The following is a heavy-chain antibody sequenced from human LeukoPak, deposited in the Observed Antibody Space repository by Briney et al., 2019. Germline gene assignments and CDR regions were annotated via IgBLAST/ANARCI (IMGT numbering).Heavy chain of an antibody. CDR2: IYHSGST. CDR3: ARGRVVVVPAARRYFDL. D-gene: IGHD2-2*01. V-gene: IGHV4-38-2*01. J-gene: IGHJ2*01. CDR1: GYSISSGYY. Sequence: SETLSLTCAVSGYSISSGYYWGWIRQPPGKGLEWIGSIYHSGSTYYNPSLKSRVTISVDTSKNQFSLKLSSVTAADTAVYYCARGRVVVVPAARRYFDLWGRGTLVTVSS.